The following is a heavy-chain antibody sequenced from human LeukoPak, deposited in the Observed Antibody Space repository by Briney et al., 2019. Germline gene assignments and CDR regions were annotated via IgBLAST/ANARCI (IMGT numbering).Heavy chain of an antibody. CDR1: GYTFTSYY. CDR2: INPSGGST. Sequence: GASVKVSCKASGYTFTSYYMHWVRQAPGQGLEWMGIINPSGGSTSYAQKFQGRVTMTRDTSTSTVYMELSSLRSEDTAVYFCARDLLRLVRGVVSSEALEFWGQGTLVTVSS. J-gene: IGHJ4*02. D-gene: IGHD3-10*01. CDR3: ARDLLRLVRGVVSSEALEF. V-gene: IGHV1-46*01.